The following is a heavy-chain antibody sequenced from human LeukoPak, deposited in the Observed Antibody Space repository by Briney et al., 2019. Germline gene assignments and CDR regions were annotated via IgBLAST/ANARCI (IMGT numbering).Heavy chain of an antibody. J-gene: IGHJ4*02. Sequence: TGGSLRLSCAASGFTFSSYSMNWVRQAPGKGLEWVSYISSSSSTIYYADSVKGRFTISRDNAKNSLYLQMNSLRAEDTAVYYCASQLVQVDYWGQGTLASVSS. CDR2: ISSSSSTI. V-gene: IGHV3-48*01. D-gene: IGHD6-13*01. CDR1: GFTFSSYS. CDR3: ASQLVQVDY.